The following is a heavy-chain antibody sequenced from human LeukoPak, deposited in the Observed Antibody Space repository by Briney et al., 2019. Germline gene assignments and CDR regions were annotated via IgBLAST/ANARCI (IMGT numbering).Heavy chain of an antibody. V-gene: IGHV4-38-2*02. CDR3: AREPPVEDYYDSSGYSIDY. D-gene: IGHD3-22*01. CDR2: IYHSGST. J-gene: IGHJ4*02. Sequence: SETLSLTCAVSGYSISSGYYWGWIRPPPGKGLEWIGSIYHSGSTYYNPSLKSRVTISVDTSKNQFSLKLSSVTAADTAVYYCAREPPVEDYYDSSGYSIDYWGQGTLVTVS. CDR1: GYSISSGYY.